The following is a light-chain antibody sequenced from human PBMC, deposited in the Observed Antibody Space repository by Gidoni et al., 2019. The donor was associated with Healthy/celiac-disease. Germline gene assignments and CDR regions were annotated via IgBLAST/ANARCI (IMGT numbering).Light chain of an antibody. CDR1: QSVSSN. V-gene: IGKV3-15*01. CDR3: QQYNNWPYT. J-gene: IGKJ2*01. Sequence: EIVMTQSPATLSASPGERATLSCRASQSVSSNLAWYQQKPGQAPRLLIYGASTRATGIPARFSGSGSGKEFTLTISNLQSEDVAVYYNQQYNNWPYTFGQGTKLEIK. CDR2: GAS.